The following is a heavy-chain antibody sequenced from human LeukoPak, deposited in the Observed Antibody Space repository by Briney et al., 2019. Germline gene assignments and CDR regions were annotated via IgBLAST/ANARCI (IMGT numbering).Heavy chain of an antibody. V-gene: IGHV3-23*01. CDR3: AKDFRIGYSAHFDY. CDR2: IYENGGTT. CDR1: GFTFRSHA. D-gene: IGHD2-21*01. J-gene: IGHJ4*02. Sequence: GGSLRLSCVGSGFTFRSHAMGWVRQAPEKGLEFVSGIYENGGTTYYADSVKGRFSISRDNSKNTLYLQMDSLRGEDTAVYYCAKDFRIGYSAHFDYWGQGALVTVSS.